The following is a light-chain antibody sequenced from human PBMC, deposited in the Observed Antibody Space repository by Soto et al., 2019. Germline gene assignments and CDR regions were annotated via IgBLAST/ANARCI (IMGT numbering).Light chain of an antibody. J-gene: IGLJ3*02. CDR3: NSYRDTDTFWV. Sequence: QSALTQPASVSGSPGQSITISCTGTSSDVGVYNHVSWYQQHPGKVPKLMIYEVSNRPSGVSDRFSGSKSGNTASLTISGLQAEDEADYYCNSYRDTDTFWVLGGGTKLTVL. V-gene: IGLV2-14*01. CDR1: SSDVGVYNH. CDR2: EVS.